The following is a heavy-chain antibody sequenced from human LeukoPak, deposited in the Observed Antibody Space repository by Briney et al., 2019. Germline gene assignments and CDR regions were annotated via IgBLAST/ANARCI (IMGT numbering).Heavy chain of an antibody. J-gene: IGHJ3*02. V-gene: IGHV3-23*01. D-gene: IGHD1-26*01. CDR2: TGGSGDRV. CDR1: GFTFSSYS. Sequence: GGSLRLSCAASGFTFSSYSMNWVRQAPGKGLEWVSVTGGSGDRVYYADSVEGRFTISRDNTKDTLYLQMNSLRVEDTAVYYCAKDPDRGSWDAFDIWGQGTMVSVSS. CDR3: AKDPDRGSWDAFDI.